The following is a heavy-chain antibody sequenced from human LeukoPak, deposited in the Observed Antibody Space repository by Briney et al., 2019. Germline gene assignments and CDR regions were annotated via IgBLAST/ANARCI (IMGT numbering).Heavy chain of an antibody. D-gene: IGHD3-22*01. J-gene: IGHJ4*02. CDR2: ISAYNGNT. V-gene: IGHV1-18*01. CDR3: ARDRYYYDSSGYSQSGFDY. Sequence: ASVKVSCKASGYTFTSYGISWVRQAPGQGLEWMGWISAYNGNTNYAQKLQGRVTMTTDTSTSTAYMELRSLRSDDTAVCYCARDRYYYDSSGYSQSGFDYWGQGTLVTVSS. CDR1: GYTFTSYG.